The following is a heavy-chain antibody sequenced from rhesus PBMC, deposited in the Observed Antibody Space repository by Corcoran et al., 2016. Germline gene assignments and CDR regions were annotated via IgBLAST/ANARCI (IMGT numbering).Heavy chain of an antibody. CDR1: GGSISGGYY. D-gene: IGHD3-3*01. J-gene: IGHJ5-1*01. Sequence: QVQLQESGPGLVKPSETLSLTCAFSGGSISGGYYRGWIRPHPGQGLGWIGNLYGNSASTYYNPSLKSRVTISKDTSKNQFSLKLSSVTAADTAVYYCARIPTYYIIWTSDNRFDVWGPGVLVTVSS. V-gene: IGHV4S7*01. CDR2: LYGNSAST. CDR3: ARIPTYYIIWTSDNRFDV.